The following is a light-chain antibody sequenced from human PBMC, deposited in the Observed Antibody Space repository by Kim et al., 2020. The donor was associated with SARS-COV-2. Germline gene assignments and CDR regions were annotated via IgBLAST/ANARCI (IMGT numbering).Light chain of an antibody. Sequence: QLVLTQPPSVSGAPGQRVTISCTGSSSNIGAGYDVHWYQQLPGTAPKLLIHGNSNRPSGVPDRFSGSKSGTSASLAITGLQAEDEADYYCQSYDSSLSGWVFGGGTQLTVL. CDR2: GNS. CDR3: QSYDSSLSGWV. V-gene: IGLV1-40*01. CDR1: SSNIGAGYD. J-gene: IGLJ3*02.